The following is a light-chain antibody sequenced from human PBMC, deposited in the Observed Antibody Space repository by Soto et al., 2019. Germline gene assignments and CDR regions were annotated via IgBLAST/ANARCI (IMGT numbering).Light chain of an antibody. CDR1: QTLNSY. CDR3: QQSFSSPPT. V-gene: IGKV1-39*01. CDR2: AAS. Sequence: DIQMTQSPSSLSASVGDRVTITCRASQTLNSYLNWYQQKPPTAPKLLIYAASRLQSGVPSRFNGSGTTTDFTLTIASLQPEDFATYVCQQSFSSPPTFGQGTKL. J-gene: IGKJ2*01.